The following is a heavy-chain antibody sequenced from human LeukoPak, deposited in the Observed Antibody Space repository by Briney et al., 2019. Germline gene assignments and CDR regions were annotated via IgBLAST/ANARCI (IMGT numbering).Heavy chain of an antibody. J-gene: IGHJ4*02. D-gene: IGHD4-23*01. CDR2: IYRGGIT. Sequence: GGSLRLSCAVSGFTVSSNYMNWVRQAPGKGLEWVSVIYRGGITYYADSVKGRFTISRDNSKNTLYLQMNSLRAEDTAVYYCARLNSDDTLFDYWGQGNLVTVSS. V-gene: IGHV3-53*01. CDR1: GFTVSSNY. CDR3: ARLNSDDTLFDY.